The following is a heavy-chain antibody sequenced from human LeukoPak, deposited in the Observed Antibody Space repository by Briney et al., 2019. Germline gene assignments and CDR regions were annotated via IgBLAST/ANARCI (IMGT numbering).Heavy chain of an antibody. Sequence: SETLSLTCAVYGGSFSGYYWSWIRQPPGKGLEWIGEINHSGSTNYNPSLKSRVTISVDTSKNQFSLKLSSVTAADTAVYYCARFVARDDLLFWYFDLWGRGNLVTVSS. CDR1: GGSFSGYY. V-gene: IGHV4-34*01. CDR3: ARFVARDDLLFWYFDL. D-gene: IGHD3-16*02. CDR2: INHSGST. J-gene: IGHJ2*01.